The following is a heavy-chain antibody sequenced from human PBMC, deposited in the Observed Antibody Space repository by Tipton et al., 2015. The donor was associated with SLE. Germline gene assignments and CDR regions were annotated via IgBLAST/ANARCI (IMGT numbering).Heavy chain of an antibody. Sequence: VQLVQSGGGVVQPGRSLRLSCAASAFTLSGYTMHWVRQAPGKGLEWVSSISSNSNYIYYAASVKGRFTISRDNGNNLLYLQMSSLRAEDTAVYYCANCITPYYGMDVWGQGTTVTVSS. J-gene: IGHJ6*02. D-gene: IGHD3-10*01. CDR2: ISSNSNYI. CDR3: ANCITPYYGMDV. CDR1: AFTLSGYT. V-gene: IGHV3-21*01.